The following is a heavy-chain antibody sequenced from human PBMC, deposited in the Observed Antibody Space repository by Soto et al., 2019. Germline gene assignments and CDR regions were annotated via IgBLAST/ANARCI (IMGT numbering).Heavy chain of an antibody. Sequence: QIAVKESGPALVKPTQNLTLTCTFSGFSLTTPTVGVGWIRQSPGKALEWLAVVYWDDDKRYSPSLKTRLTITKDSSENRVVLTMTDMDPADTGPYYCAHNPDDANWFDPWGQGTLVTVSS. CDR1: GFSLTTPTVG. V-gene: IGHV2-5*02. CDR3: AHNPDDANWFDP. D-gene: IGHD1-1*01. J-gene: IGHJ5*02. CDR2: VYWDDDK.